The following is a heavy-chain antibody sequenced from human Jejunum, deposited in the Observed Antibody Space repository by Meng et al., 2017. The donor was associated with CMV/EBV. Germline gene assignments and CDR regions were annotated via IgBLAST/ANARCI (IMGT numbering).Heavy chain of an antibody. CDR2: ISSNGGST. V-gene: IGHV3-64*02. CDR3: ARISRVGATVDF. J-gene: IGHJ4*02. D-gene: IGHD1-26*01. Sequence: AASGFTFSNYIMHWARQAPGKGLEYVSAISSNGGSTYYADSVKDRFTISRDNLKNTLNLQMGSLRADDTAMYYCARISRVGATVDFWGQGTPVTVSS. CDR1: GFTFSNYI.